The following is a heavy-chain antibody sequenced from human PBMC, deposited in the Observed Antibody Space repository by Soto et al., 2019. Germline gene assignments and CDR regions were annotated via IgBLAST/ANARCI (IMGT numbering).Heavy chain of an antibody. CDR1: GGTFSSYA. D-gene: IGHD4-17*01. CDR2: IIPIFGTA. Sequence: QVQLVQSGAEVKKPGSSVKVSCKASGGTFSSYAISWVRQAPGQGLEWMGGIIPIFGTANYAQKFQGRVTITADDSTSTAYMELSSLRSEDTAVYYCARDPDYGDYDNYYYGMDVWGQGTTVTVSS. J-gene: IGHJ6*02. V-gene: IGHV1-69*12. CDR3: ARDPDYGDYDNYYYGMDV.